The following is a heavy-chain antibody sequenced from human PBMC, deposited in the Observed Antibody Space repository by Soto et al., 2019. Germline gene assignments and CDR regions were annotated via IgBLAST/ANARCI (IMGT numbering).Heavy chain of an antibody. CDR2: ISFDGSER. CDR1: GLTFRDSG. CDR3: ANGKDGVRDYYGMEV. D-gene: IGHD5-12*01. V-gene: IGHV3-30*18. J-gene: IGHJ6*02. Sequence: QVHLVESGGGGVQRGTSLRLSCVVSGLTFRDSGMHWVRHSPGKGLVWVAVISFDGSERHYRDSVKGRFSISRDNSRNTLYLQMNSLRGDDSAVDYFANGKDGVRDYYGMEVWGQGSTVTVSS.